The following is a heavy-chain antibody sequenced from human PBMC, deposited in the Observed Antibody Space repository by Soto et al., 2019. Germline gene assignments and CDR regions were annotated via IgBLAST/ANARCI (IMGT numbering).Heavy chain of an antibody. CDR1: GFTFSSYA. J-gene: IGHJ4*02. CDR3: AKDNCSGGSCYSSPFLDY. V-gene: IGHV3-23*01. D-gene: IGHD2-15*01. Sequence: PGGSLRLSCAASGFTFSSYAMSWVRQAPGKGLEWVSAISGSGGSTYYADSVKGRFTISRDNSKNTLYLQMNSLRAEDTAVYYCAKDNCSGGSCYSSPFLDYWGQGTLVTVSS. CDR2: ISGSGGST.